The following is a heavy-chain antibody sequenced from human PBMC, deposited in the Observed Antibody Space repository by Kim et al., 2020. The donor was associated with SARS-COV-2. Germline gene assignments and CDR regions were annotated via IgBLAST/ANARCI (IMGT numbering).Heavy chain of an antibody. D-gene: IGHD3-22*01. J-gene: IGHJ4*02. CDR1: GGSISSYY. Sequence: SETLSLICTVSGGSISSYYWSWIRQPPGKGLEWIWYIYYSGSTNYNPSLKSRVTISVDTSKNQFSLKLSSVTAADTAVYYCARSDYYDSSGNFDYWGQGTLVTVSS. CDR3: ARSDYYDSSGNFDY. V-gene: IGHV4-59*01. CDR2: IYYSGST.